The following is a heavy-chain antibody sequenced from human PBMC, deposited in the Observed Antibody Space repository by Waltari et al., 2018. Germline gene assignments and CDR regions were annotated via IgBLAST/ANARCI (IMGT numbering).Heavy chain of an antibody. CDR3: AKDRTPARARPYYFDY. V-gene: IGHV3-23*04. CDR1: GFTFSSYA. J-gene: IGHJ4*02. D-gene: IGHD2-2*01. CDR2: ISGSGGST. Sequence: EVQLVESGGGLVQPGGSLRLSCAASGFTFSSYAMSWVRQAPGKGLEWVSAISGSGGSTYYADSVKGRFTISRDNSKNTLYLQMNSLRAEDTAVYYCAKDRTPARARPYYFDYWGQGTLVTVSS.